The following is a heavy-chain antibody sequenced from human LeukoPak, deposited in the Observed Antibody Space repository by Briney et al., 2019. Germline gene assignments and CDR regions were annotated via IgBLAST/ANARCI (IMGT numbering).Heavy chain of an antibody. Sequence: GASVRVSCKASGYTFTNYDINWVRQAPGQGLEWMGWMNPNSGNTGYAQTFQGRVTMTRNTSISTAYMELSSLRSEDTAVYYCARGLRHCSSTSCEYYFDYWGQGTLVTVSS. J-gene: IGHJ4*02. CDR2: MNPNSGNT. V-gene: IGHV1-8*01. CDR3: ARGLRHCSSTSCEYYFDY. CDR1: GYTFTNYD. D-gene: IGHD2-2*01.